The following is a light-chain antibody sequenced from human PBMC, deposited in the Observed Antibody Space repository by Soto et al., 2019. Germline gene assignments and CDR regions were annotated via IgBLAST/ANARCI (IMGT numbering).Light chain of an antibody. J-gene: IGKJ1*01. CDR3: QQLTDWPPQWT. CDR1: QSISSY. V-gene: IGKV3-11*01. CDR2: DAS. Sequence: EVVLTQSPDTLSLPPGERATLSCRASQSISSYLAWYQQKPGQAPRLLIFDASRRAAGIPARLSDSGSETEFTLTMSSLEPADFAVYYCQQLTDWPPQWTFGQGNKVVIK.